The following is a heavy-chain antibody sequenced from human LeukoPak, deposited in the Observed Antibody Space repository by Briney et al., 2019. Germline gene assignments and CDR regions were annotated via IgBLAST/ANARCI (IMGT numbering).Heavy chain of an antibody. CDR2: ISYDGSNK. J-gene: IGHJ6*02. D-gene: IGHD3-22*01. CDR1: GFTFSSYA. CDR3: ARDDISDGMDV. V-gene: IGHV3-30-3*01. Sequence: GGSLRLSCAASGFTFSSYAMPWVRQAPGKGLEWVAVISYDGSNKYYADSVKGRFTISRDNSKNTLYLQMNSLRAEDTAVYYCARDDISDGMDVWGQGTTVTVSS.